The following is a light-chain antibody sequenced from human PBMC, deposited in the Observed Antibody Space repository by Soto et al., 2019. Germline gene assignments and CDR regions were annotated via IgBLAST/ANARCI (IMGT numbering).Light chain of an antibody. Sequence: QSALTQPPSASGSPGQSVTISCTGTSSDVGGYDFVSWYQQHPGKAPKILIYEVSKRASGVPDRFSGSKSGNTASLTVSGLQPDDEADYYCNSYGGNTNVVCGGGTKVTVL. J-gene: IGLJ2*01. V-gene: IGLV2-8*01. CDR3: NSYGGNTNVV. CDR2: EVS. CDR1: SSDVGGYDF.